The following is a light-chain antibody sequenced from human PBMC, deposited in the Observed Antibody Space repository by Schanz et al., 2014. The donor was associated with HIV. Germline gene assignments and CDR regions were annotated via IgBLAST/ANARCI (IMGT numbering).Light chain of an antibody. CDR1: QSVSSH. CDR3: QQYGSSPLFT. Sequence: EIVLTQSPGTLSLSPGERATLSCRASQSVSSHLAWYHQKPGQAPRLLIYGASNRATGIPDRFSGSGSGTDFALTISRLEPEDFAVYYCQQYGSSPLFTFGPGTKVDVK. CDR2: GAS. V-gene: IGKV3-20*01. J-gene: IGKJ3*01.